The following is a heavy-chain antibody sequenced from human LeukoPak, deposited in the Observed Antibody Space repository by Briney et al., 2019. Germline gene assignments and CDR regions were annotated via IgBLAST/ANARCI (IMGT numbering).Heavy chain of an antibody. Sequence: GGSLRLSCAASGFTFSSYAMSWVRQAPGKGLEWVSTISATGGSIYYADSVKGRFTISRDNSKNTLYLQMNSLRAEDTAVYYCAKDNAYYYADYWGQGTLVTVSS. CDR2: ISATGGSI. CDR3: AKDNAYYYADY. CDR1: GFTFSSYA. V-gene: IGHV3-23*01. D-gene: IGHD3-10*01. J-gene: IGHJ4*02.